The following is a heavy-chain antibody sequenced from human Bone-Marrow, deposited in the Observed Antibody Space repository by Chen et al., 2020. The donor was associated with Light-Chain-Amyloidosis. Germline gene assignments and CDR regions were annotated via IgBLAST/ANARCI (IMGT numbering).Heavy chain of an antibody. V-gene: IGHV5-51*01. CDR3: ARRRDGYNFDY. Sequence: EVQLEQSGPEVKKPGESLKISCKGSGYTFPNYWIGWVRQMPGKGLEWMGVIYPDDSDARYSPSVEGQVTISADKSITTAYRQWRSLKASDTAMYYCARRRDGYNFDYWGQGTLVTVSS. J-gene: IGHJ4*02. CDR1: GYTFPNYW. CDR2: IYPDDSDA. D-gene: IGHD5-12*01.